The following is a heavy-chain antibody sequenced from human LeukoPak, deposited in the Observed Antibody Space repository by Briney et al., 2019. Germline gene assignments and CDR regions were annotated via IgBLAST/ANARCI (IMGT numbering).Heavy chain of an antibody. CDR2: IKGKNYGETT. Sequence: GGSLRLSCTASGFTFNDAWMSWVRQAPGKGLEWVGRIKGKNYGETTDYTAPVKGRFTTSRDDSKNTLYLQMDSLRTEDTAVYYCAKEIIVVPDDYFDYWGQGTLVTVSS. V-gene: IGHV3-15*01. D-gene: IGHD2-2*01. CDR1: GFTFNDAW. CDR3: AKEIIVVPDDYFDY. J-gene: IGHJ4*02.